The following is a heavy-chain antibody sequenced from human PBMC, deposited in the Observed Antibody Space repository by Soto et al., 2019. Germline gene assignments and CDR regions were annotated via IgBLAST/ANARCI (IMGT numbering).Heavy chain of an antibody. D-gene: IGHD5-18*01. Sequence: QVQLVQSGAEVKKPGASVKVSCKASGYTFTSYYMHWVRQAPGQGLEWMGIINPSGGSTSYAQKFQGRVTMTRDTSTSTVYMELSSLRSEDTAVYSCAGGGYSYGYGSDPWGQGTLVTVSS. CDR3: AGGGYSYGYGSDP. J-gene: IGHJ5*02. CDR2: INPSGGST. V-gene: IGHV1-46*01. CDR1: GYTFTSYY.